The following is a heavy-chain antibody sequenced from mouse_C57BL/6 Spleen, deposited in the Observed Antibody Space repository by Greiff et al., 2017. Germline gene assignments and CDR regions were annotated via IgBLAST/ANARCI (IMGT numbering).Heavy chain of an antibody. V-gene: IGHV10-1*01. J-gene: IGHJ2*01. CDR3: VREGYYYGSSYLYYFDY. D-gene: IGHD1-1*01. CDR1: GFSFNTYA. CDR2: IRSKSNNYAT. Sequence: GGGLVQPKGSLKLSCAASGFSFNTYAMNWVRQAPGKGLEWVARIRSKSNNYATYYADSVKDRFTISRDDSESMLYLQMNNLKTEDTAMYYCVREGYYYGSSYLYYFDYWGQGTTLTVSS.